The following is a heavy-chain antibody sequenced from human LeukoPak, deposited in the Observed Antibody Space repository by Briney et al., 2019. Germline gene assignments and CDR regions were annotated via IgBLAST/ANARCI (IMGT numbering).Heavy chain of an antibody. CDR2: ISGSGVST. CDR1: GFTFNSYA. V-gene: IGHV3-23*01. Sequence: GSLRLSCAASGFTFNSYATSWVRQAPGKGLEWVSSISGSGVSTNYADSVKGRFTISRDNSKNTLYLQMNSLRAEDTAVYYCAKGRFGELFWGQGTQVTVSS. CDR3: AKGRFGELF. D-gene: IGHD3-10*01. J-gene: IGHJ4*02.